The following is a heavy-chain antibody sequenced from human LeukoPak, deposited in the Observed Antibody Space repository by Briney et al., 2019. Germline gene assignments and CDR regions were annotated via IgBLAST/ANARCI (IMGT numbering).Heavy chain of an antibody. D-gene: IGHD3-3*01. V-gene: IGHV1-2*02. CDR3: APLVGVVSPDSYFDY. Sequence: ASVKVSCKASGYTFTGYYMHWVRQAPGQGLEWMGWINPNSGGTNYAQKFQGRVTMTRDTSISTAYMELSRLRSDDTAVYYCAPLVGVVSPDSYFDYWGQGTLVTVSS. J-gene: IGHJ4*02. CDR2: INPNSGGT. CDR1: GYTFTGYY.